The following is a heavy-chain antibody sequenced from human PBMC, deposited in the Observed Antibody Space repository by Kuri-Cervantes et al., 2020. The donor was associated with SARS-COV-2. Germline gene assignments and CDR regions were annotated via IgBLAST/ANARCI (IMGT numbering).Heavy chain of an antibody. CDR1: GFTFSSYA. D-gene: IGHD3-22*01. CDR2: ISGSGGST. CDR3: ARASVVGSGYWGY. J-gene: IGHJ4*02. Sequence: GGSLRLSCAAPGFTFSSYAMSWVRQAPGKGLEWVSPISGSGGSTYYPDSVKGRFTISRDNAKNSLYLQMNSLRAEDTAVYYCARASVVGSGYWGYWGQGTLVTVSS. V-gene: IGHV3-23*01.